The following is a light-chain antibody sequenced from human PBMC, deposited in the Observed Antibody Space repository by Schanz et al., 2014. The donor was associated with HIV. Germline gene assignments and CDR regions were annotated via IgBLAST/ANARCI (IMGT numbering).Light chain of an antibody. CDR1: HIVNNRY. J-gene: IGKJ1*01. CDR3: QQYGVSPPWT. V-gene: IGKV3-20*01. CDR2: GAS. Sequence: EIVLTQSPGTLSLSPGERASLSCRASHIVNNRYFAWYKQEHGQPPRLLIYGASIRATGVPDRFSGSGSGTDFTLTISRLEPEDFAVYYCQQYGVSPPWTFGQGTKVEVK.